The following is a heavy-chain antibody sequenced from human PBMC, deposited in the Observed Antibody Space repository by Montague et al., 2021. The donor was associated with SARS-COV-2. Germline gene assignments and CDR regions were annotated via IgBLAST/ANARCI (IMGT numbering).Heavy chain of an antibody. D-gene: IGHD1-26*01. V-gene: IGHV4-39*07. CDR2: IHYSGTT. CDR1: GGSISIDHYY. CDR3: ARERARAGAVAF. Sequence: SETLSLTCTVSGGSISIDHYYWGWIRQPPGKGLEWIGIIHYSGTTYYNSSLKSRLTISVDTSKNQFSLKMTSVTAADTAVYYCARERARAGAVAFWGQGTMVTVSS. J-gene: IGHJ4*01.